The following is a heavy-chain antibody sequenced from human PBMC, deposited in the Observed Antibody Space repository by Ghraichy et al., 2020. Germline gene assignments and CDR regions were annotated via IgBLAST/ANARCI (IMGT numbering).Heavy chain of an antibody. CDR2: INHSGST. J-gene: IGHJ4*02. CDR3: TREAAGAADY. D-gene: IGHD6-25*01. V-gene: IGHV4-34*01. CDR1: GGSFSGYY. Sequence: SGTLSLTCAVYGGSFSGYYWSWIRQPPGKGLEWIGEINHSGSTNYNPSLKSRVTISVDTSKNRFSLTLSSMTAADTAVYFCTREAAGAADYWGQGTLVTVSS.